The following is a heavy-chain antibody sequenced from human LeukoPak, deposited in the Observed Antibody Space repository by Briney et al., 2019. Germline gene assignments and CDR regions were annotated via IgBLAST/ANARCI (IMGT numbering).Heavy chain of an antibody. Sequence: PSETLSLTCAVYGGSVSSGSYYWSWIRQPPGKGLEWIGYIYYSGSTYYNPSLKSRISISVDTSKNQFSLKLTSVTAADTAVYYCARDRYFIGFDYWGQGTLVTVSS. V-gene: IGHV4-30-4*08. CDR3: ARDRYFIGFDY. CDR2: IYYSGST. J-gene: IGHJ4*02. D-gene: IGHD3-9*01. CDR1: GGSVSSGSYY.